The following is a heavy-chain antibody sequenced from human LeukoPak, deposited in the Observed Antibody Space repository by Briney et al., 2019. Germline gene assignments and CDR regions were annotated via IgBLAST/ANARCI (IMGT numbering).Heavy chain of an antibody. V-gene: IGHV3-21*01. J-gene: IGHJ3*02. CDR3: ARDADLAVAADAFDI. D-gene: IGHD6-19*01. CDR2: ISSTSSYI. CDR1: GFTFSRYS. Sequence: GGSLRLSCAASGFTFSRYSMNWVRQAPGKGLEWVSSISSTSSYIYYADSLRGRFTISRDNAKNSLYLQMNSLRAEDTAVYYCARDADLAVAADAFDIWGQGTMVTVSS.